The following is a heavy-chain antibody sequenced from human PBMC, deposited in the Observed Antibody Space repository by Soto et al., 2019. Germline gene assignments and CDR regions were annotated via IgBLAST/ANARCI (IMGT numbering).Heavy chain of an antibody. CDR2: IYYSGST. V-gene: IGHV4-39*01. D-gene: IGHD1-26*01. CDR1: GGSISSSSYY. J-gene: IGHJ5*02. CDR3: ARFIVGWFDP. Sequence: SEILSLTCTVSGGSISSSSYYWGWIRQPPGKGLEWIGSIYYSGSTYYNPSLKSRVTISVDTSKNQFSLKLSSVTAADTAVYYCARFIVGWFDPWGQGTLVTVSS.